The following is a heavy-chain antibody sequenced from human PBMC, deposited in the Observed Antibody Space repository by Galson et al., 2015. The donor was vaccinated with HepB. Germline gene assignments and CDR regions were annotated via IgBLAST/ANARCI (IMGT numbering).Heavy chain of an antibody. J-gene: IGHJ4*02. CDR2: TYYRSKWYN. CDR1: GDSVSSNSAA. Sequence: CAISGDSVSSNSAAWNWIRQSPSRGLEWLGRTYYRSKWYNDYAVSVKSRITINPDASKNQFSLQLNSVTPEDTAVYYCARGPGYSSSWYDYFDYWGQGTLVTVSS. CDR3: ARGPGYSSSWYDYFDY. D-gene: IGHD6-13*01. V-gene: IGHV6-1*01.